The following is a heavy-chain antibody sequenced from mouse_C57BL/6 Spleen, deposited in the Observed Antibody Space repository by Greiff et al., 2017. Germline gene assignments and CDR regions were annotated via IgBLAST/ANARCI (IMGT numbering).Heavy chain of an antibody. D-gene: IGHD1-1*01. CDR3: ARSLGSSYPFGY. Sequence: VQLQQSGPELVKPGASVKISCKASGYAFSSSWMNWVKQRPGNGLEWIGRIYPGDGDTNYNGKFKGKATLTADKSSSTAYMQLSSLASEDSAVYACARSLGSSYPFGYWGKGTTLTASS. J-gene: IGHJ2*01. CDR2: IYPGDGDT. CDR1: GYAFSSSW. V-gene: IGHV1-82*01.